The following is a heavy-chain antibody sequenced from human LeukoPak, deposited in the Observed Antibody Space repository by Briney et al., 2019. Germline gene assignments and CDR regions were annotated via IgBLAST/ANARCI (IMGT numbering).Heavy chain of an antibody. D-gene: IGHD2/OR15-2a*01. CDR3: AVITDRPGGNYYYYMDV. Sequence: SETLSLTCTVSGGSISSYYWSWIRQPPGKGLEWIGYTYYSGSTNYNPSLKSRVTISVDTSKNQFSLKLSSVTAADTAVYYCAVITDRPGGNYYYYMDVWGKGTTVTVSS. CDR1: GGSISSYY. J-gene: IGHJ6*03. V-gene: IGHV4-59*01. CDR2: TYYSGST.